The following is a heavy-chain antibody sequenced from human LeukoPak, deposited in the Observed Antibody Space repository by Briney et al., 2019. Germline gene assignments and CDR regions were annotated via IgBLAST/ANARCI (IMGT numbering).Heavy chain of an antibody. Sequence: PSETLSLTCTVSGGSFSTYYWSWIRQPPGKGLEWIGFIYYSGSTDYNPSLKSRVTMSLDTSKNQFSLKLSSLTAADTAVYYCVRAVISFGAAVAKGFACWGQGTLVTVSS. CDR2: IYYSGST. V-gene: IGHV4-59*01. CDR3: VRAVISFGAAVAKGFAC. J-gene: IGHJ4*02. CDR1: GGSFSTYY. D-gene: IGHD3-16*01.